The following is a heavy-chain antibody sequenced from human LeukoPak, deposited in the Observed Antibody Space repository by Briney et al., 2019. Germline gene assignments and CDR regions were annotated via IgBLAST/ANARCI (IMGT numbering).Heavy chain of an antibody. CDR2: IYTSGST. D-gene: IGHD4-17*01. CDR3: ASSPTVATLFFS. CDR1: GGSISSGSYY. Sequence: SETLSLTCTVSGGSISSGSYYWNWIRQPAGKGLEWIGRIYTSGSTNYNPSLKSRVTISVDTSKNQFSLKLSSVTAADTAVYYCASSPTVATLFFSWGQGTLVTVSS. J-gene: IGHJ4*02. V-gene: IGHV4-61*02.